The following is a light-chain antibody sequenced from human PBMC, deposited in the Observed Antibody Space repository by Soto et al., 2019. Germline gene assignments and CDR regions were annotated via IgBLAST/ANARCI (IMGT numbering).Light chain of an antibody. Sequence: EIVLTQSPGTLSLSPGERATLSCRASQSVSSTYVAWYQQKPGQAPRLLIYGASSRATGIPDRFSGSGSGTEFTLTISRLEPEDFAVYYCQQYGRSPCTFGQGTKLEIK. J-gene: IGKJ2*02. V-gene: IGKV3-20*01. CDR3: QQYGRSPCT. CDR2: GAS. CDR1: QSVSSTY.